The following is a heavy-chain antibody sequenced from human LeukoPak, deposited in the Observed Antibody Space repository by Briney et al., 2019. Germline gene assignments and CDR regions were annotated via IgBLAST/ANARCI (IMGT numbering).Heavy chain of an antibody. CDR2: ISWITGII. J-gene: IGHJ5*02. D-gene: IGHD4-17*01. CDR3: TRGATVTTAYGFDP. V-gene: IGHV3-9*01. CDR1: GFTFYDYA. Sequence: GGSLRLSCAASGFTFYDYAMRWVPQSPGKRLEGGSGISWITGIIGYADSVKGRFTISRDNAKNSLYLQMNSLRGEDTAFYYCTRGATVTTAYGFDPWGQGTLVTVSS.